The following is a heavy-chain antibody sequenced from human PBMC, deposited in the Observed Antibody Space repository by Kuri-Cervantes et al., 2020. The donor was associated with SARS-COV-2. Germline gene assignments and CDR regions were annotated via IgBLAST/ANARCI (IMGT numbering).Heavy chain of an antibody. V-gene: IGHV4-39*07. D-gene: IGHD4-17*01. CDR1: GGSISSSSYY. CDR2: IYYSGST. CDR3: ARANGDYQIEIDYYYYYYMDV. Sequence: SETLSLTCTVSGGSISSSSYYWGWIRQPPGKGLEWIGSIYYSGSTYHNPSLKSRVTISVDTSKNQFSLKLSSVTAADTAVYYCARANGDYQIEIDYYYYYYMDVWGKGTTVTVSS. J-gene: IGHJ6*03.